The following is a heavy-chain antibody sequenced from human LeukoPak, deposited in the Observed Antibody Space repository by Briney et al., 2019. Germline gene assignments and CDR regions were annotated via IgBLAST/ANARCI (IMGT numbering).Heavy chain of an antibody. V-gene: IGHV3-7*01. CDR3: AELGITMIGGV. CDR1: GFTYSSYW. CDR2: VKQDGSEK. Sequence: GGSLRLSCAASGFTYSSYWMSWVRQAPGKGLEWVANVKQDGSEKYYVDSVKGRFTISRDNAKNSLYLQMNSLRAEDTAVYYCAELGITMIGGVWGKGTTVTISS. J-gene: IGHJ6*04. D-gene: IGHD3-10*02.